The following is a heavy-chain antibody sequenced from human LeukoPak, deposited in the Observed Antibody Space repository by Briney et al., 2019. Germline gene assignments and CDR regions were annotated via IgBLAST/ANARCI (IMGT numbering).Heavy chain of an antibody. D-gene: IGHD6-13*01. CDR3: ARVLTYSSSSVSAFDI. V-gene: IGHV4-59*01. CDR2: IYYSGST. Sequence: PSETLSLTCTVSGGFLSSYYWSWIRQPPGKGLEWIGYIYYSGSTYDNPSLKSRVTISRDTSKNQFSLKLSSVTAADTAVYYCARVLTYSSSSVSAFDIWGQGTMVTVSS. J-gene: IGHJ3*02. CDR1: GGFLSSYY.